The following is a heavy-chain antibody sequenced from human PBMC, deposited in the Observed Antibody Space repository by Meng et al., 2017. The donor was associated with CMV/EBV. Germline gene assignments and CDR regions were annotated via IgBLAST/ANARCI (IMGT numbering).Heavy chain of an antibody. CDR1: GFTFSNAW. Sequence: GGSLRLSCGASGFTFSNAWMNWVRQAQGKGLEWLGLIKSKTDGGTTDYAAPVKGRFSISRDDSKNTLYLQMNSLKTEDTAVYYCATAPGYYASSPFDYWGQGTMVTVSS. CDR3: ATAPGYYASSPFDY. J-gene: IGHJ4*02. D-gene: IGHD3-22*01. V-gene: IGHV3-15*01. CDR2: IKSKTDGGTT.